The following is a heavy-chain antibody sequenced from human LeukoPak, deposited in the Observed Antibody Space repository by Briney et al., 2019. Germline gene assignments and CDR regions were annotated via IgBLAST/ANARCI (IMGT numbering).Heavy chain of an antibody. CDR1: GFTFSSYS. CDR2: ISSSSSYI. J-gene: IGHJ4*02. CDR3: ARGRNPGTGSYLYYFDY. D-gene: IGHD1-26*01. Sequence: GGSLRLSCAASGFTFSSYSMNWVRQAPGKGLELVSSISSSSSYIYYADSVKGRFTISRDNAKNSLYLQMNSLRAEDTAVYYCARGRNPGTGSYLYYFDYWGQGTLVTVSS. V-gene: IGHV3-21*01.